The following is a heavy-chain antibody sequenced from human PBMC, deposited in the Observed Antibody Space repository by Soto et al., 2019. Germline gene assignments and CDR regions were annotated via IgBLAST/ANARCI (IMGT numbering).Heavy chain of an antibody. CDR2: ISYDGSNK. V-gene: IGHV3-30*18. Sequence: QVQQVESGGGVVQPGRSLRLSCAASGFTFSSYGKHWVRQAPGKGLEWVAVISYDGSNKYYADSVKGRFTISRDNSKNTLYLQMSSLRGEDTAVYYCAKDLVAGDYEGYYFDYWGRGTLVTVSS. CDR3: AKDLVAGDYEGYYFDY. CDR1: GFTFSSYG. J-gene: IGHJ4*02. D-gene: IGHD4-17*01.